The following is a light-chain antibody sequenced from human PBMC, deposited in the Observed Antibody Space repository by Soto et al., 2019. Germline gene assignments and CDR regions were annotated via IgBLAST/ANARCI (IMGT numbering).Light chain of an antibody. V-gene: IGKV3-20*01. J-gene: IGKJ5*01. Sequence: EIVLTQSPGTLSLSPGERATLSCRASQSVDSTYLAWYQQKSGQAPRLLVYGASTRAMGIPGRFSGSGSGTDFTLTISRLEPEDFAVYYCQQYGSSITFGQGTRLEIK. CDR3: QQYGSSIT. CDR1: QSVDSTY. CDR2: GAS.